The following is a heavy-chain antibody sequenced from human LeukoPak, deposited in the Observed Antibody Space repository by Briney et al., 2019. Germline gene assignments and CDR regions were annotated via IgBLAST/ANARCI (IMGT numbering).Heavy chain of an antibody. J-gene: IGHJ5*01. CDR2: ISLKSGSA. D-gene: IGHD1-1*01. CDR1: GYTFTGYY. V-gene: IGHV1-2*02. CDR3: ARVSYLSPYQLDS. Sequence: ASVTVSCKASGYTFTGYYMHWVRQAPGQGLEWMGWISLKSGSAGYAQRVQGRVTLTTDTSTNTAYMELRSLRADDTAVYYCARVSYLSPYQLDSWGKGTLVSISS.